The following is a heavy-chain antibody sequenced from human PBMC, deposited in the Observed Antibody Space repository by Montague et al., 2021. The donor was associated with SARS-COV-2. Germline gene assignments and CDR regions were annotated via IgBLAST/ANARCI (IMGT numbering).Heavy chain of an antibody. V-gene: IGHV4-39*02. Sequence: SETLSLTCSVSSGSIISSGYYWGWIRQPPGKELKWIGNIYYSGTTYYXPSLQSRGTISVDTSKNHLSLRLSSVTAADTAVYFCARGMIRGVTTPFDYWGQGSQVTVSS. CDR1: SGSIISSGYY. CDR3: ARGMIRGVTTPFDY. J-gene: IGHJ4*02. CDR2: IYYSGTT. D-gene: IGHD3-10*01.